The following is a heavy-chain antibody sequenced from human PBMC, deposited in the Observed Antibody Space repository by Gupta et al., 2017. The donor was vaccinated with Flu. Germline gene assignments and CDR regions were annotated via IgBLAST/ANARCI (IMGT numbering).Heavy chain of an antibody. CDR3: ARSVAAPGDY. CDR2: IKEDGSYN. D-gene: IGHD6-13*01. V-gene: IGHV3-7*01. Sequence: MSWVRQAPGKGLEWVANIKEDGSYNFYVDSVKGRFIISRDNAKNSVFLQMNSLRAEDTAVYYCARSVAAPGDYWGQGILVTVSS. J-gene: IGHJ4*02.